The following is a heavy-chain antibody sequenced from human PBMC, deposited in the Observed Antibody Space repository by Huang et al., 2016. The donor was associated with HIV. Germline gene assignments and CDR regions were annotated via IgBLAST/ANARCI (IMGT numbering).Heavy chain of an antibody. J-gene: IGHJ4*02. CDR1: GFSIRSYW. V-gene: IGHV3-74*01. Sequence: EVQLVESGGGLVQPGGSLRLSCAASGFSIRSYWMHWVRQAPGKGVVWVSRINSEGSRTSYADSVKGRFTISRDNAKNTLYLQMNSLRAEDTAVYYCARDPRIQSWLNFFDYWGQGTLVSVSS. D-gene: IGHD3-22*01. CDR2: INSEGSRT. CDR3: ARDPRIQSWLNFFDY.